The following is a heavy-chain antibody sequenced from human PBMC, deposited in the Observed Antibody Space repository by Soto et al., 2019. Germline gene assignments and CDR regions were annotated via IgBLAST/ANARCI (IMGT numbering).Heavy chain of an antibody. CDR3: VKGGWLDI. CDR2: ISVSGDNT. V-gene: IGHV3-23*01. Sequence: EVQLLESGGGLVQPGGSLRLSCAASGFTFSTYQMSWVRQAPGKGLEWVSFISVSGDNTHYADSVKGRFTISRDTSKNTRYPKVDSLRAEDTAVYYCVKGGWLDIWGQGTLVTVSS. CDR1: GFTFSTYQ. J-gene: IGHJ4*02. D-gene: IGHD2-15*01.